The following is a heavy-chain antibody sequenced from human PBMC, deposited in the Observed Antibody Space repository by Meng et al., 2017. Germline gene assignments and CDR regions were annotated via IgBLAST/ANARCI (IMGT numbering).Heavy chain of an antibody. Sequence: QVQPVQVGAGGKKPGASVKGSCKASGGTFSSYAISWVRQAPGQGLEWMGGIIPIFGTANYAQKFQGRVTITADESTSTAYMELSSLRSEDTAVYYCARDSDSSSWYDYFGYWGQGTLVTVSS. CDR2: IIPIFGTA. J-gene: IGHJ4*02. CDR1: GGTFSSYA. V-gene: IGHV1-69*01. CDR3: ARDSDSSSWYDYFGY. D-gene: IGHD6-13*01.